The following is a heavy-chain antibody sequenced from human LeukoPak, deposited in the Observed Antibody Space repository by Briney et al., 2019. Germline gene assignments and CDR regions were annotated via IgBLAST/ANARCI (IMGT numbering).Heavy chain of an antibody. Sequence: ASVKVSCKASGYTSTGYYMHWVRQAPGQGLEWMGWINPNSGGTNYAQKFQSRVTMTRDTSISTAYMELSRLRSDDTAVYYCAREVYSSGWYEWGQGTLVTVSS. J-gene: IGHJ4*02. D-gene: IGHD6-19*01. CDR1: GYTSTGYY. CDR3: AREVYSSGWYE. V-gene: IGHV1-2*02. CDR2: INPNSGGT.